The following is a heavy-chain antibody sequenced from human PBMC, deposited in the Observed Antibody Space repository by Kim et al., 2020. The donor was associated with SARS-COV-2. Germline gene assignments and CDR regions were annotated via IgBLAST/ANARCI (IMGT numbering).Heavy chain of an antibody. D-gene: IGHD6-13*01. CDR2: INHSGST. CDR1: GGSFSGYY. Sequence: SETLSLTCAVYGGSFSGYYWSWIRQPPGKGLEWIGEINHSGSTNYNPSLKSRVTISVDTSKNQFSLKLSSVTAADTAVYYCARAGVHIAAAIRPQRNNWFDPWGQGTLVTVSS. CDR3: ARAGVHIAAAIRPQRNNWFDP. J-gene: IGHJ5*02. V-gene: IGHV4-34*01.